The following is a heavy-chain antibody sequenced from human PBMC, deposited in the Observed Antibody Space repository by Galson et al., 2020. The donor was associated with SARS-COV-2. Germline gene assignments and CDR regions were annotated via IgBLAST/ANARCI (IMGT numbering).Heavy chain of an antibody. J-gene: IGHJ4*02. Sequence: SATLSLTCTVSSGSISPYFWSWIRQPPGKALEWIGYVKYSGVTLYNPSLQSRVAMSVDTSKKQFSLQLNFVTAADTAVYFCARGTPYLVGSASLDYWGQGTLVTVSS. CDR2: VKYSGVT. V-gene: IGHV4-59*01. D-gene: IGHD6-6*01. CDR1: SGSISPYF. CDR3: ARGTPYLVGSASLDY.